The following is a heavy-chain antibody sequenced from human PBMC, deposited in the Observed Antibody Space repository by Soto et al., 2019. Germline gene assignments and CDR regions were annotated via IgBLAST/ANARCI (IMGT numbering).Heavy chain of an antibody. CDR2: VYYNGRT. Sequence: QVQLQESGPRLVKPSETLSLTCTVSGGSISTYYWSWIRQSPGKGLEWIGYVYYNGRTKYNPSLKSRVTISVDTSKNQFSLNLNSVNAADTAVYYCARDGSGVDFWDGPYHFDYWGQGILVTVSS. V-gene: IGHV4-59*01. CDR1: GGSISTYY. J-gene: IGHJ4*02. CDR3: ARDGSGVDFWDGPYHFDY. D-gene: IGHD3-3*01.